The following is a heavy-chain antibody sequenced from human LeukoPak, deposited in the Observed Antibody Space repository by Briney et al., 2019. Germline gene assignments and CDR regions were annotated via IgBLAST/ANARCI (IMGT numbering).Heavy chain of an antibody. CDR2: IYTSGST. V-gene: IGHV4-4*07. CDR1: GGSISSYY. CDR3: ARGLRYYDSSGYRTGYWFDP. J-gene: IGHJ5*02. D-gene: IGHD3-22*01. Sequence: SETLSLTCTVSGGSISSYYWSWIRQPAGKGLEWIGRIYTSGSTNYNPSLKSRVTTSVDTSKNHFFLLQSTVTAADTAVYYCARGLRYYDSSGYRTGYWFDPWGQGTLVTVSP.